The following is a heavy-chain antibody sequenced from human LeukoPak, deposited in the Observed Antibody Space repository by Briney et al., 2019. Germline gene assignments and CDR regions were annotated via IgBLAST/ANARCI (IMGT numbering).Heavy chain of an antibody. D-gene: IGHD2-15*01. V-gene: IGHV1-69*05. CDR1: GGTFSSYA. J-gene: IGHJ4*02. CDR2: IIPIFGTA. Sequence: EASVKVSSKPSGGTFSSYAITWVRQAPGQGLEWMGRIIPIFGTANYAQKFQGRVTITTDESTSTAYMELSSLRSEDTAVYYCAGYCSGGSCYGGYYFDYWGQGTLVTVSS. CDR3: AGYCSGGSCYGGYYFDY.